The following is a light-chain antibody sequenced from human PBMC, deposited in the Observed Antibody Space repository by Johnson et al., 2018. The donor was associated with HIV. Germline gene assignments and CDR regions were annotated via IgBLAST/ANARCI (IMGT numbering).Light chain of an antibody. CDR2: DNN. CDR3: GTWDSSLSAYV. J-gene: IGLJ1*01. CDR1: SSNIGNNY. V-gene: IGLV1-51*01. Sequence: QSMLTQPPSVSAAPGQKVTISCSGSSSNIGNNYVSCSQQFPETAPKLLIYDNNKRPSGIPDRFSGSKFGTSANLDITGLQTGGEAEYYCGTWDSSLSAYVFGTGTKVTVL.